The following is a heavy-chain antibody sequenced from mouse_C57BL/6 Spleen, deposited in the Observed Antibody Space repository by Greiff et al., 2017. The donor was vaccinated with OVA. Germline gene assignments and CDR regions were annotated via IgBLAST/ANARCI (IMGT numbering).Heavy chain of an antibody. CDR2: IDPSDSYT. CDR1: GYTFTSYW. J-gene: IGHJ3*01. Sequence: QVQLQQSGAELVRPGTSVKLSCKASGYTFTSYWMHWVKQRPGQGLEWIGVIDPSDSYTNYNQKFKGKATLTVDTSSSTAYMQLSSLTSEDSAGYYCARGSTGRWFAYWGQGTLVTVSA. CDR3: ARGSTGRWFAY. V-gene: IGHV1-59*01. D-gene: IGHD4-1*02.